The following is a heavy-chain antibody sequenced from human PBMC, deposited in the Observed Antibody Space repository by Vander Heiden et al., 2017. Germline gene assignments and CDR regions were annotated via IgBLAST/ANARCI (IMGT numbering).Heavy chain of an antibody. CDR3: ARDRDSGYDRKFDY. CDR2: ITGSSSSI. CDR1: GFTFSSYS. V-gene: IGHV3-21*01. D-gene: IGHD5-12*01. Sequence: LVESGGGLVKPGGSLRLSCAASGFTFSSYSMNWVRQAPGKVLEWVSSITGSSSSIYYADSVRGRFTISRDNAKNSLYLQMNSLRAEDTAVYYCARDRDSGYDRKFDYWGQGTLVTVSS. J-gene: IGHJ4*02.